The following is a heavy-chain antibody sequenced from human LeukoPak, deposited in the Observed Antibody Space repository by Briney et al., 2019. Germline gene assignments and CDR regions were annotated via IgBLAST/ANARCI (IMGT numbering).Heavy chain of an antibody. Sequence: SETLSLTCAVYGGSSSGYYWSWIRQPPGKGLEWIGEINHSGSTNYNPSLKSRVTISVDTSKNQFSLKLSSVTAADTAVYYCARVVSSGYDWFDYWGQGTLVTVSS. V-gene: IGHV4-34*01. CDR2: INHSGST. CDR1: GGSSSGYY. J-gene: IGHJ4*02. D-gene: IGHD5-12*01. CDR3: ARVVSSGYDWFDY.